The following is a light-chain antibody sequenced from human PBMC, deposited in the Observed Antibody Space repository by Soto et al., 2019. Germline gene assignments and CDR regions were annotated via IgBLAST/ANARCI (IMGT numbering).Light chain of an antibody. CDR1: QSVSSN. V-gene: IGKV3-15*01. CDR3: QQYNNWPPCGYT. CDR2: GAS. J-gene: IGKJ2*01. Sequence: EIVMTQSPATLSVSPGERATLSCRASQSVSSNLAWYQQKPGQAPRLLIYGASTRATGIPARFSGSGSGTEFTLTISSLQSEDFAVYYCQQYNNWPPCGYTFGQGTKLEIK.